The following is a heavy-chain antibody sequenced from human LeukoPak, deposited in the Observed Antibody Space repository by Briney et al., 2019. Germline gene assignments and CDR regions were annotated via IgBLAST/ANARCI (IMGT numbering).Heavy chain of an antibody. Sequence: GGSLRLSCAASGFTFSSYNMNWVRQAPGQGLEWVSSITSGSSYIYYADSVKGRFTISRDNAKNSLYLQMNSLRAEDTAVYYCARDLYGDYGWSYFDYWGQGTLVTVSS. CDR2: ITSGSSYI. D-gene: IGHD4-17*01. CDR1: GFTFSSYN. CDR3: ARDLYGDYGWSYFDY. V-gene: IGHV3-21*04. J-gene: IGHJ4*02.